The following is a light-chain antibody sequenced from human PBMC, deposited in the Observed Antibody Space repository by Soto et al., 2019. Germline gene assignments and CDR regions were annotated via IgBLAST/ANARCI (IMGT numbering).Light chain of an antibody. CDR2: AAS. CDR3: QQYYSYPRT. J-gene: IGKJ1*01. Sequence: IQLTQSPSCLSASVGDRVTITCRASQGISSYLAWYQQKPGKAPKLLIYAASTLQSGVPSRFSGSGSGTEFTLTISCLHSEDFATYYCQQYYSYPRTFGQGTKVDIK. V-gene: IGKV1-8*01. CDR1: QGISSY.